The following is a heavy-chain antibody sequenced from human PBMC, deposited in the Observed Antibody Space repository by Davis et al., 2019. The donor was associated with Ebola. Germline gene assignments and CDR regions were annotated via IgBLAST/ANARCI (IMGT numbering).Heavy chain of an antibody. CDR2: FAPEDGEK. Sequence: ASVKVSCKVSGYTLSELSMHWVRQAPGKGLEWMGGFAPEDGEKMYAQKFQGRVTMTEDTSTDTAHMELSSLRSEDTAVYYCVTTLNYYDSSVVPPFDYWDQGTLVTVSS. CDR1: GYTLSELS. V-gene: IGHV1-24*01. D-gene: IGHD3-22*01. CDR3: VTTLNYYDSSVVPPFDY. J-gene: IGHJ4*02.